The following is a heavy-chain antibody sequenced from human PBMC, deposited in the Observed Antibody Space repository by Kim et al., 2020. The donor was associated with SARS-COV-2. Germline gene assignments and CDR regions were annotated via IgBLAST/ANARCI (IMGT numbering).Heavy chain of an antibody. CDR1: GGSISSSSYY. J-gene: IGHJ6*02. CDR2: IYYSGST. D-gene: IGHD6-13*01. Sequence: SETLSLTCTVSGGSISSSSYYWGWIRQPPGKGLEWIGSIYYSGSTYYNPSLKSRVTISVDTSKNQFSLKLSSVTAADTAVYYCARAHSIAAAGGFDYGMDDWGQGTTVTVSS. V-gene: IGHV4-39*07. CDR3: ARAHSIAAAGGFDYGMDD.